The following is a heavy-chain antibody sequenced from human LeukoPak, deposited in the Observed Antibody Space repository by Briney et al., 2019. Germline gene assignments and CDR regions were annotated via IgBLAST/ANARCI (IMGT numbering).Heavy chain of an antibody. CDR1: GYTFTGYY. CDR3: ARAGPYGDHLPTFDY. CDR2: INPNSGGT. Sequence: AASVKVSCKASGYTFTGYYMHWVRQAPGQGLEWMGWINPNSGGTNYAQKFQGWVTMTRDTSISTAYMELSRLRSDDTAVYYCARAGPYGDHLPTFDYWGQGTLVTVSS. V-gene: IGHV1-2*04. J-gene: IGHJ4*02. D-gene: IGHD4-17*01.